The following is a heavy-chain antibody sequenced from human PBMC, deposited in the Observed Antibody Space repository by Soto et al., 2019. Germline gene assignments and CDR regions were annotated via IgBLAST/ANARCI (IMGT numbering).Heavy chain of an antibody. D-gene: IGHD5-12*01. J-gene: IGHJ4*02. V-gene: IGHV3-33*01. CDR2: IWYGGSNK. Sequence: GGSLRLSCAASGFTFSSYGMHWVRQAPGKGLEWVAVIWYGGSNKYYADSVKGRFTISRDNSKNTLYLQMNSLRAEDTAVYYCARDGEMATIPPYFDYWGQGTLVTVSS. CDR3: ARDGEMATIPPYFDY. CDR1: GFTFSSYG.